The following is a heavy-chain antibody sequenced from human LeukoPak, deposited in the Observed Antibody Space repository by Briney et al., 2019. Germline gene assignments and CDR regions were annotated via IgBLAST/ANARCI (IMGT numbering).Heavy chain of an antibody. CDR1: GYTFTSYG. CDR2: ISAYNGNT. V-gene: IGHV1-18*01. CDR3: ARTPFIVVVVPAALAYYYGMDV. Sequence: ASVKVSCKASGYTFTSYGISWVRQAPGQGLEWMGWISAYNGNTNYAQTLQGRVTITTDTSTSTAYMELRSLRSDDTAVYYCARTPFIVVVVPAALAYYYGMDVWGQGTTVTVSS. J-gene: IGHJ6*02. D-gene: IGHD2-2*01.